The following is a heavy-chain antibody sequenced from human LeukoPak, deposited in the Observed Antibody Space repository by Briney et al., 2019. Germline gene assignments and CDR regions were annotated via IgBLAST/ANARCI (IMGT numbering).Heavy chain of an antibody. Sequence: ASVKVSCKASGYTFTSYYMHWVRQAPRQGLEWMGIINPSGGSTSYAQKFQGRVTITRDTSTSTVYMELSSLRSEDTAVYYCATGQPWELPTLWGQGTLVTVSS. D-gene: IGHD1-26*01. V-gene: IGHV1-46*01. CDR1: GYTFTSYY. CDR3: ATGQPWELPTL. J-gene: IGHJ4*02. CDR2: INPSGGST.